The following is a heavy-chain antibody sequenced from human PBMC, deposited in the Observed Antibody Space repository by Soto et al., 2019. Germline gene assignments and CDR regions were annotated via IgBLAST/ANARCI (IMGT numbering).Heavy chain of an antibody. CDR3: VRGFGNSLNTGGYNWFDF. V-gene: IGHV1-8*01. CDR2: MSPNSENK. Sequence: GASVKVSCKTSGYTFTNFDVNWVRQAAGQGLEWMGWMSPNSENKGYAQKFQGRVSMTRDTSITTAYMELSSLRYEDTAVYYCVRGFGNSLNTGGYNWFDFWGQGTLVTVSS. D-gene: IGHD6-13*01. CDR1: GYTFTNFD. J-gene: IGHJ5*01.